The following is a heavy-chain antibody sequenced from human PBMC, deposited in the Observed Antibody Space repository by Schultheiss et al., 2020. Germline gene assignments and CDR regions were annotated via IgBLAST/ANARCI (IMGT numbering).Heavy chain of an antibody. Sequence: ASVKVSCKASGYTFTSYDINCVRQATGQGREWMGWMNPNSGNTGYAHKFQGRVTMTRNTSISTAYMELSSLRSEDTAVYYCAILLGYCSSTSCFSYYGMDVWGQGTTVTVSS. V-gene: IGHV1-8*01. D-gene: IGHD2-2*01. CDR2: MNPNSGNT. CDR3: AILLGYCSSTSCFSYYGMDV. J-gene: IGHJ6*02. CDR1: GYTFTSYD.